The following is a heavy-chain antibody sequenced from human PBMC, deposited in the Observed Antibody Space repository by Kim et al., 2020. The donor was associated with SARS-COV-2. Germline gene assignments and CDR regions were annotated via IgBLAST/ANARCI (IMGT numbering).Heavy chain of an antibody. CDR1: GFTFSNYG. CDR2: ISYDGSNK. J-gene: IGHJ4*02. D-gene: IGHD3-3*01. CDR3: AKVVRDFWSGYSSPVY. V-gene: IGHV3-30*18. Sequence: GGSLRLSCEASGFTFSNYGMHWVRQAPGKGLEWVAMISYDGSNKYYRDSVKGRFTISRDNSKNTLYLQMNSLRDEDTAVYYCAKVVRDFWSGYSSPVYWGQGTLVTVSS.